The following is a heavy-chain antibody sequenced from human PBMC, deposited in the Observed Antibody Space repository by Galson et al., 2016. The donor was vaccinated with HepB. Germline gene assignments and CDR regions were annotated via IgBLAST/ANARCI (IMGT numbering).Heavy chain of an antibody. CDR3: ARGPVILAFAAPAPDANYGLDV. Sequence: SVKVSCKAFGYTFTGHYLHWVRQAPGQGLEWMGWINPRSGDTNYAPKFQGWVTMTRDTSITTAYMEVTRLTSDDTAVYYCARGPVILAFAAPAPDANYGLDVWGQGTAVTVSS. D-gene: IGHD2-15*01. CDR2: INPRSGDT. J-gene: IGHJ6*02. CDR1: GYTFTGHY. V-gene: IGHV1-2*04.